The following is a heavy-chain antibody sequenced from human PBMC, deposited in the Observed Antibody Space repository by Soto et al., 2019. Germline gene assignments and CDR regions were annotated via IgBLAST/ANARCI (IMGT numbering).Heavy chain of an antibody. CDR2: INAGNGNT. CDR1: GYTFTSYA. J-gene: IGHJ4*02. D-gene: IGHD3-9*01. CDR3: ARINDILTGYYRIYYFDY. Sequence: ASVKVSCKASGYTFTSYAMHWGRQAPGQRLEWMGWINAGNGNTKYSQKFQGRVTITRDTSASTAYMELSSLRSEDTAVYYCARINDILTGYYRIYYFDYWGQGTLVTVSS. V-gene: IGHV1-3*01.